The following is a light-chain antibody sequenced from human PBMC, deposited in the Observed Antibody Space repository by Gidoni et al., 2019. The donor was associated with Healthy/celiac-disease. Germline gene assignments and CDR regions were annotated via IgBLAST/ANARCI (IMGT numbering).Light chain of an antibody. Sequence: DLHMTQSPSSLSASVGDRVTITCRASQSITSYLNWYQQKPGKAPKLLIYAASSVQSGVPSRFSGSGSGTDFTITISSLQPEDFATYYYQQSYSTPMYTFGQGTKLEIK. J-gene: IGKJ2*01. V-gene: IGKV1-39*01. CDR2: AAS. CDR1: QSITSY. CDR3: QQSYSTPMYT.